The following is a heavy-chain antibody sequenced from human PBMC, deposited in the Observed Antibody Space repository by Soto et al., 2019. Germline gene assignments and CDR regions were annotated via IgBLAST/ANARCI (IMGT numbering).Heavy chain of an antibody. CDR3: ARDRGYGDYGVGGMDV. J-gene: IGHJ6*02. CDR2: ISSSGVST. V-gene: IGHV3-23*01. D-gene: IGHD4-17*01. CDR1: GFTFSTYG. Sequence: PGGSLRLSCTASGFTFSTYGMSWVRQAPGKGLEWVSAISSSGVSTHSADSVKGRFTISRDNSKNTLYLQMNSLRAEDTAVYYCARDRGYGDYGVGGMDVWGQGTTVTVSS.